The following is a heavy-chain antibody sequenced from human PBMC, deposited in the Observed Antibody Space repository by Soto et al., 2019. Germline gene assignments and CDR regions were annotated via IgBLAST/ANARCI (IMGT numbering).Heavy chain of an antibody. CDR1: GFTVSSNQ. J-gene: IGHJ4*02. CDR2: IYSGGNT. D-gene: IGHD2-21*01. Sequence: GGSLRLSCEASGFTVSSNQMSWVRQAPGKGLEWVSVIYSGGNTYYADSVKGRFTVSRDNSKNTLYLQMNSLRAEDTAVYYCARDLNGDLDYWGQGTLVTAPQ. CDR3: ARDLNGDLDY. V-gene: IGHV3-66*01.